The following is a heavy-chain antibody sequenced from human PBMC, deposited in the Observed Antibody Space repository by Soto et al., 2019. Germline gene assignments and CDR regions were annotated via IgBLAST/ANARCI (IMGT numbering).Heavy chain of an antibody. Sequence: QVQLVESGGGVVQPGRSLRLSCAASGPSFSNKGMHCVRQAVGTGLEWVALISYDGSQKWYADSVKGRFTIARDNSKNTLYLQMNSLRVEDTSVYYCAKAMGGRGYDPSLDYWGQGTLVTVSS. CDR2: ISYDGSQK. V-gene: IGHV3-30*18. CDR3: AKAMGGRGYDPSLDY. CDR1: GPSFSNKG. D-gene: IGHD5-12*01. J-gene: IGHJ4*02.